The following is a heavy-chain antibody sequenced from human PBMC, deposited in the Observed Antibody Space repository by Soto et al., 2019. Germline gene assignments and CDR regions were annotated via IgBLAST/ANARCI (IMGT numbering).Heavy chain of an antibody. V-gene: IGHV4-31*03. J-gene: IGHJ1*01. Sequence: SETLSLTCTVSGGSISSGGYYWSWIRQHPGKGLEWIGYIYYSGSTYYNPSLKSRVTISVDTSKNQFSLKLSSVAAADTAVYYCARSSTVTTSAEYFQHWGQGTLVTVSS. CDR3: ARSSTVTTSAEYFQH. CDR2: IYYSGST. CDR1: GGSISSGGYY. D-gene: IGHD4-17*01.